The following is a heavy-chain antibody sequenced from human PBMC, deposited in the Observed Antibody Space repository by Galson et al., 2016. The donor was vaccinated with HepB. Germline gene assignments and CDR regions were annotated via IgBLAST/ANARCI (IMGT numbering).Heavy chain of an antibody. V-gene: IGHV4-34*01. J-gene: IGHJ3*02. Sequence: TLSLTCAVYGGSFSGYYWSWIRQPPGKGLEWIGKINHGGSTNYNPSLKSRVTMSVDTSKNQFSLRLTSVTAADTAVYYCAESFITMVVVVPYGAFDIWGQGTMGPVSS. D-gene: IGHD3-22*01. CDR1: GGSFSGYY. CDR2: INHGGST. CDR3: AESFITMVVVVPYGAFDI.